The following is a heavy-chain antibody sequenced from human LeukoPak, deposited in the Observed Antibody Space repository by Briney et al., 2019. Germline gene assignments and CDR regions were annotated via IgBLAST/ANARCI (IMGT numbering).Heavy chain of an antibody. D-gene: IGHD3-22*01. CDR2: INHSGST. V-gene: IGHV4-34*01. CDR3: ASGYYGDYFQH. J-gene: IGHJ1*01. CDR1: GGSLSGYY. Sequence: SETLSLTCAVYGGSLSGYYWSWIRQPPGKGLEWIGEINHSGSTNYNPSLKSRVTISVDTSKNQFSLKLSSVTAADTAVYYCASGYYGDYFQHWGQGTLVTVSS.